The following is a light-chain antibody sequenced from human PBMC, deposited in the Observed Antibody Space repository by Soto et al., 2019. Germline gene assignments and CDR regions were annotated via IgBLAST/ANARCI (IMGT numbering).Light chain of an antibody. V-gene: IGKV1-12*01. CDR1: QVVSTW. Sequence: DIQITQSPSSVYASVGERVTINCRASQVVSTWIVWYEQKPGKAPTLLIYTASSLQSGVPSRFSGSGSGTDFNLTIDGLQPEDCATDDCHQAASFPITFGQGTRREIK. CDR3: HQAASFPIT. CDR2: TAS. J-gene: IGKJ5*01.